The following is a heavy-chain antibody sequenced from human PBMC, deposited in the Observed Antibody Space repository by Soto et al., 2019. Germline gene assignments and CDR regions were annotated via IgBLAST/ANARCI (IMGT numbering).Heavy chain of an antibody. D-gene: IGHD7-27*01. V-gene: IGHV3-33*01. CDR1: GFTFSSYG. J-gene: IGHJ6*02. CDR3: ARAGDYYYGMDV. CDR2: IWYDGSNK. Sequence: QVHLVESGGGVVQPGRSLRLSCAASGFTFSSYGMHWVRQAPGKGLEWVAVIWYDGSNKYYADSVKGRFTISRDYSKNTLFLQMNSLRAEDTAVYYCARAGDYYYGMDVWGQGTTVTVSS.